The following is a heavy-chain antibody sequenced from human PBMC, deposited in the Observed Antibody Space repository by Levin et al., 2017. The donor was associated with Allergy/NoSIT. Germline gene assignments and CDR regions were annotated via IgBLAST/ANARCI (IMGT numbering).Heavy chain of an antibody. CDR3: ARDMYTTGWAYYYAMDV. J-gene: IGHJ6*02. V-gene: IGHV3-48*02. Sequence: GESLKISCVASGFTFSSYSMNWVRQAPGKGLEWISYIDSATTAIYYADSVKGRFTISRDNAKNSLYLQMNSLRDEDMAVYYCARDMYTTGWAYYYAMDVWGQGTSVTVSS. D-gene: IGHD5/OR15-5a*01. CDR1: GFTFSSYS. CDR2: IDSATTAI.